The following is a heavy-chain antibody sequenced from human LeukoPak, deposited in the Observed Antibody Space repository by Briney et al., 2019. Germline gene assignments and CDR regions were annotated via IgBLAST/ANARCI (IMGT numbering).Heavy chain of an antibody. Sequence: SETLSLTCTVSSGSISSSHYYWVWIRQPPGKGLEWIGTIYYSGTTYYNPSLESRATISVDASKNQFYLMLNSVTAADTAVYYCARQISDYYYYYIDVWGKGTTVTVSS. D-gene: IGHD3-3*01. CDR3: ARQISDYYYYYIDV. J-gene: IGHJ6*03. V-gene: IGHV4-39*01. CDR1: SGSISSSHYY. CDR2: IYYSGTT.